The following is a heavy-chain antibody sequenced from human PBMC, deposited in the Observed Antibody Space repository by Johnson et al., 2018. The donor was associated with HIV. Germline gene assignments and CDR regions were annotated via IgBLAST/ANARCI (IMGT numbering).Heavy chain of an antibody. D-gene: IGHD2-2*01. CDR2: IRFDGCDQ. V-gene: IGHV3-30*02. CDR1: GFMFSNYG. J-gene: IGHJ3*02. CDR3: AKGPSQLGSAFDI. Sequence: QVQLVESGGGVVQPGGSLRLSCAASGFMFSNYGMSWVRQAPGTGLEWVSFIRFDGCDQFYADSVEGRFTISRDNSKNTLYLQMNSLRAEDTAVYYCAKGPSQLGSAFDIWGQGTMVTVSS.